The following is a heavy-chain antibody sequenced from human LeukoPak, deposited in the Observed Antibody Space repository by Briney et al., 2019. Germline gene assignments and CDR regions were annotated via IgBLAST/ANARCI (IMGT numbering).Heavy chain of an antibody. Sequence: GRSLRLSCAASGFTFSSYGMHWVRQAPGKGLEWVAVISYDGSNEYYADSVKGRFTISRDNSKNTLYLQMNSLRPEDTAVYYCAKPREGSSSWYAAGWGQGTLVTVSS. CDR2: ISYDGSNE. D-gene: IGHD6-13*01. J-gene: IGHJ4*02. CDR1: GFTFSSYG. V-gene: IGHV3-30*18. CDR3: AKPREGSSSWYAAG.